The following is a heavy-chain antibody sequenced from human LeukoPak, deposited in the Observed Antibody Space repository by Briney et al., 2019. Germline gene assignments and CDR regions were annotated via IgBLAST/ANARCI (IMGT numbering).Heavy chain of an antibody. CDR1: GGSIGSYY. CDR2: IYYSGST. D-gene: IGHD2-15*01. J-gene: IGHJ3*02. V-gene: IGHV4-59*01. CDR3: ARDGGYCSGGSCYSVAFDI. Sequence: SETLSLTCAVYGGSIGSYYWSWIRQPPGKGLEWIGYIYYSGSTNYNPSLKSRVTISVDTSKNQFSLKLSSVTAADTGVYYCARDGGYCSGGSCYSVAFDIWGQGTMVTVSS.